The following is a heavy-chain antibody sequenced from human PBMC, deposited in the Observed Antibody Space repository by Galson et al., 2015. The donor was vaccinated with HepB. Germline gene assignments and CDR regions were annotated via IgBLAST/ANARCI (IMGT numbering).Heavy chain of an antibody. CDR1: GFTFSSYA. CDR3: ARVRHSSSL. Sequence: SLRLSCAASGFTFSSYAMSWVPQAPGKGLEWVSYISSSSSTIYYADSVKGRFTISRDNAKNSLYLQMNSLRAEDTAVYYCARVRHSSSLWGQGTLVTVSS. CDR2: ISSSSSTI. D-gene: IGHD6-13*01. V-gene: IGHV3-48*01. J-gene: IGHJ4*02.